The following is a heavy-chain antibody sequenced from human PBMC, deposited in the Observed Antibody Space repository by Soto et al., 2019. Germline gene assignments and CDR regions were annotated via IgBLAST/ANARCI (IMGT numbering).Heavy chain of an antibody. CDR2: IYYIGST. J-gene: IGHJ5*02. V-gene: IGHV4-39*07. Sequence: SETLSLTCTVSGGSISSSSYYWGWIRQPPGKGLEWIGSIYYIGSTDYNPSLKSRVTISVDTSKNQFSLTLRSVTAADTAVYYCARNESDKGWFDLWGQGILVTVSS. CDR1: GGSISSSSYY. D-gene: IGHD2-21*02. CDR3: ARNESDKGWFDL.